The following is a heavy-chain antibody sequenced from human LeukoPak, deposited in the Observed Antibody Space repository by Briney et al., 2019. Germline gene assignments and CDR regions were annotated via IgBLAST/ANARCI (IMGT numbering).Heavy chain of an antibody. Sequence: SETLSLTCTVSGGPISSYYWSWIRQPPGKGLEWIGYIYYSGSTNYNPSLKSRVTISVDTSKNQFSLKLSSVTAADTAVYYRARGLAQYYYYYMDVWGKGTTVTVSS. CDR1: GGPISSYY. V-gene: IGHV4-59*01. J-gene: IGHJ6*03. CDR2: IYYSGST. CDR3: ARGLAQYYYYYMDV.